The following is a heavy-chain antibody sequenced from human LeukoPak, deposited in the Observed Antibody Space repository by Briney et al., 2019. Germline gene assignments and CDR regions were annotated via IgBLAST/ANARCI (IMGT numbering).Heavy chain of an antibody. Sequence: PGGSLRLSCEASGFIFTSFSMNWVRQAPGKGLEWIAYINSGSDTIHYADSVKGRFTISRDNSRKSLYLQISSLRADDTAVYFCARGAHRRVHDTSEYYPNTWGQGTRVIVSS. CDR2: INSGSDTI. CDR3: ARGAHRRVHDTSEYYPNT. CDR1: GFIFTSFS. D-gene: IGHD3-22*01. J-gene: IGHJ5*02. V-gene: IGHV3-48*01.